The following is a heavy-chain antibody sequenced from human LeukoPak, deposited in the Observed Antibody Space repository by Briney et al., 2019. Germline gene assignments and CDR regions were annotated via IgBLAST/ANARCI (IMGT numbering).Heavy chain of an antibody. V-gene: IGHV3-21*01. CDR1: GFTFSSYS. J-gene: IGHJ4*02. D-gene: IGHD3-10*01. Sequence: GGSLRLSCAASGFTFSSYSMNWVRQAPGKGLEWVSSISSSSSYIYYADSVKGRFTISRDNAKNSLYLQMNSLRAEDTAVYYCARERSPRITMVRGVILPGYWGQGTLVTVSS. CDR3: ARERSPRITMVRGVILPGY. CDR2: ISSSSSYI.